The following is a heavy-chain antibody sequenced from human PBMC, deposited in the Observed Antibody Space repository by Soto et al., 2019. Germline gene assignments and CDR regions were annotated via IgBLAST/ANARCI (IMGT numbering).Heavy chain of an antibody. V-gene: IGHV4-59*08. CDR1: GGSINGYY. J-gene: IGHJ5*02. Sequence: SETLSLTCIVSGGSINGYYWSWIRQPPGKGLEWIGYIYYSGTINYNPSLKSRVTISVDTSRNQFSLKLCSVTAADTAVYYCARMNYDFVWGSYRGFDPWGQGALVTVSS. D-gene: IGHD3-16*02. CDR3: ARMNYDFVWGSYRGFDP. CDR2: IYYSGTI.